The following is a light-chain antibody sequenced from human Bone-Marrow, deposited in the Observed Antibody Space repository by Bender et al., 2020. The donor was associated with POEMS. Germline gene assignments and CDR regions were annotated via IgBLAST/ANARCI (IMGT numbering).Light chain of an antibody. CDR1: SSDVGGYNY. CDR3: CSHEGGSWV. Sequence: QSALTQPRSVSGSPGQSVSISCTGTSSDVGGYNYVSWYQQHPGKAPKLIIFDVNNRPSGTPYRFSASKSGNTASLTISGLQTEDEADYYGCSHEGGSWVFGGETKVSVL. J-gene: IGLJ3*02. V-gene: IGLV2-11*01. CDR2: DVN.